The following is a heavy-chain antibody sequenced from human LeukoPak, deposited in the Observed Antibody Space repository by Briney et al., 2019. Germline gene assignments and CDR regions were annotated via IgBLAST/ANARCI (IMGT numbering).Heavy chain of an antibody. CDR3: AGVFYISPYYDSSGYYAG. CDR1: GFTFSSYW. CDR2: INSDGSST. Sequence: GGSLRLSCAASGFTFSSYWMHWVRQAPGRGLVWVSRINSDGSSTSYVDSVKGRFTISRDNAKNTLYLQMNSLRAEDTAVYYCAGVFYISPYYDSSGYYAGWGQGTLVTVSS. D-gene: IGHD3-22*01. J-gene: IGHJ4*02. V-gene: IGHV3-74*01.